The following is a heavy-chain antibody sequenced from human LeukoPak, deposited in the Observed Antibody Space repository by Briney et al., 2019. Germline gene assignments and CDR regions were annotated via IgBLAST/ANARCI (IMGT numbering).Heavy chain of an antibody. V-gene: IGHV4-4*07. J-gene: IGHJ4*02. CDR2: IYTSGST. CDR1: GGSISSYY. Sequence: SETLSLTCTVSGGSISSYYWSWIRQPAGKGLEWIGRIYTSGSTNYNPSLKSRVTISVDKSKNQFSLKLSSVTAADTAVYYCARDMHYYDSSGYFFDYWGQGTLVTDSS. D-gene: IGHD3-22*01. CDR3: ARDMHYYDSSGYFFDY.